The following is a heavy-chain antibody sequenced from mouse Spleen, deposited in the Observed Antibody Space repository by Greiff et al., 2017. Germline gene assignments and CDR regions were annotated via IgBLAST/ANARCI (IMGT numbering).Heavy chain of an antibody. CDR2: IYPGSGNT. CDR3: AGAGTSWYFDV. D-gene: IGHD4-1*01. J-gene: IGHJ1*01. V-gene: IGHV1-66*01. CDR1: GYSFTSYY. Sequence: QVQLQQSGPELVKPGASVKISCKASGYSFTSYYIHWVKQRPGQGLEWIGWIYPGSGNTKYNEKFKGKATLTADTSSSTAYMQLSSLTSEDSAVYYCAGAGTSWYFDVWGAGTTVTVSS.